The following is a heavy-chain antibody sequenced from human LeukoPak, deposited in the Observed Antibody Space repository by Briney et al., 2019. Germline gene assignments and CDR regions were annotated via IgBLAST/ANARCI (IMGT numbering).Heavy chain of an antibody. J-gene: IGHJ4*01. V-gene: IGHV3-7*03. CDR2: IGPNGNDQ. CDR1: ELTFQDYW. CDR3: VRDIKWSLDY. Sequence: GGSLDLSGAAPELTFQDYWMGGVRRAPGKGLETVAHIGPNGNDQYYVDSMRGRFTISRDNARNSLYLQMTSLSVEDTAVYYCVRDIKWSLDYWGQGTLVTVSS. D-gene: IGHD2-15*01.